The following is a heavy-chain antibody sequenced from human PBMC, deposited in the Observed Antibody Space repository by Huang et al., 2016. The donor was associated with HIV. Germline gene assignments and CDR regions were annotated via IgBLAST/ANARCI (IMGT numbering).Heavy chain of an antibody. V-gene: IGHV1-24*01. J-gene: IGHJ4*02. CDR1: GYTLTELS. CDR2: FETEDGET. Sequence: QVQLVQSGAEVKKPGASVKVSCKVSGYTLTELSMHWVRQDPGKGLEWMVGFETEDGETIYAQKLQGRVTMTEDTTTDTAYMELSSLRSEDTAVYYCATVYRRFRNHDSGDYYFDYWDQGTLVTVSS. CDR3: ATVYRRFRNHDSGDYYFDY. D-gene: IGHD3-22*01.